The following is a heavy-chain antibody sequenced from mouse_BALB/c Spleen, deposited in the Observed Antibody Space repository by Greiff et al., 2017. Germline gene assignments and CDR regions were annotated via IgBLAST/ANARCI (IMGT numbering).Heavy chain of an antibody. J-gene: IGHJ2*01. CDR3: ASVYYGNYPDY. V-gene: IGHV5-6-5*01. CDR1: GFTFSSYA. D-gene: IGHD2-1*01. Sequence: EVHLVESGGGLVKPGGSLKLSCAASGFTFSSYAMSWVRQTPEKRLEWVASISSGGSTYYPDSVKGRFTISRDNARNILYLQMSSLRSEDTAMYYCASVYYGNYPDYWGQGTTLTVSS. CDR2: ISSGGST.